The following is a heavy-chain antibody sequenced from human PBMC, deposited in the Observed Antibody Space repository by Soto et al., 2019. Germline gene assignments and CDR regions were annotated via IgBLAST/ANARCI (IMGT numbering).Heavy chain of an antibody. J-gene: IGHJ4*02. CDR3: ARDYASSSYGFYX. CDR2: ICYDGSSR. Sequence: GGSLRLSCAASGLTFSSYAMHWVRQAPGKGLEWVSFICYDGSSRYYADSVKGRFTISRENSEKTLYLQMKSLRAEDTAVYYCARDYASSSYGFYXWCQGTLFTVSX. D-gene: IGHD6-13*01. V-gene: IGHV3-33*01. CDR1: GLTFSSYA.